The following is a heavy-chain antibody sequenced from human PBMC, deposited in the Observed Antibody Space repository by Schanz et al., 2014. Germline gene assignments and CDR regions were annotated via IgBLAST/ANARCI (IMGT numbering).Heavy chain of an antibody. V-gene: IGHV3-23*01. CDR3: AKGRFGELSAFDI. Sequence: EVQLLESGGGLVQPGGSLRLSCAASGFTFSDYSMNWVRQAPGKGLEWVSLISDSGDTAYYADSVKGRFTISRDNSKNTLYLQMNSLRAEDTAVYYCAKGRFGELSAFDIWGQGTMVTVSS. CDR2: ISDSGDTA. J-gene: IGHJ3*02. CDR1: GFTFSDYS. D-gene: IGHD3-10*01.